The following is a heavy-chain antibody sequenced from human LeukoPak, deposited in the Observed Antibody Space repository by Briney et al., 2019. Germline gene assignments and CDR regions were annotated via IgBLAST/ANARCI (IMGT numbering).Heavy chain of an antibody. J-gene: IGHJ3*02. CDR1: GFTFSSYG. CDR3: AKSSIAARRGDQGAFDI. V-gene: IGHV3-30*02. D-gene: IGHD6-6*01. Sequence: GGSLRLSCAASGFTFSSYGMHWVRQAPGKGLEGVAVIWYDGSNKYYADSVKGRFTISRDNSKNTLYLQMNSLRAEDTAVYYCAKSSIAARRGDQGAFDIWGQGTMVTVSS. CDR2: IWYDGSNK.